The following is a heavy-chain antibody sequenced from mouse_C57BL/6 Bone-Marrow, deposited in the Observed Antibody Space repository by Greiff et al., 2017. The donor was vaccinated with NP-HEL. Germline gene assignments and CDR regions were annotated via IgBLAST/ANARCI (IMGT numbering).Heavy chain of an antibody. CDR3: ARYYGSSYYFDY. D-gene: IGHD1-1*01. CDR2: IYPGDGDT. V-gene: IGHV1-80*01. J-gene: IGHJ2*01. CDR1: GFAFSSYW. Sequence: LVESGAELVKPGASVKISCKASGFAFSSYWMNWVKQRPGKGLEWIGQIYPGDGDTNYNGKFKGKATLTADKSSSTAYMQLSSLTSEYSAVYFCARYYGSSYYFDYWGQGTTLTVSS.